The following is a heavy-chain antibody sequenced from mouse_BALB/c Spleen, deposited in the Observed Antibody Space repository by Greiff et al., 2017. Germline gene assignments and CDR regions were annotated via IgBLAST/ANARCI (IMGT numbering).Heavy chain of an antibody. D-gene: IGHD2-4*01. CDR2: INPYNDGT. J-gene: IGHJ4*01. V-gene: IGHV1-14*01. CDR1: GYTFTSYV. CDR3: ARGGDYDYERDYAMDY. Sequence: VQLQQSGPELVKPGASVKMSCKASGYTFTSYVMHWVKQKPGQGLEWIGYINPYNDGTKYNEKFKGKATLTSDKSSSTAYMELSSLTSEDSAVYYCARGGDYDYERDYAMDYWGQGTSVTVAS.